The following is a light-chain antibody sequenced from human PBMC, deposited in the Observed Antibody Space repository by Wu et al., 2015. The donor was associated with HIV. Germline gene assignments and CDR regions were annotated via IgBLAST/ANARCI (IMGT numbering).Light chain of an antibody. CDR2: DAS. CDR1: QSVSSY. Sequence: EIILTQSPATLSLSPGERATLSCRASQSVSSYLAWYQQKPGQAPRLLIYDASNRATGTPARFSGSGSGTDFTLTIGSLEPEDFAVYYCQQYGSSPWTFGQGTKVEIK. CDR3: QQYGSSPWT. V-gene: IGKV3-11*01. J-gene: IGKJ1*01.